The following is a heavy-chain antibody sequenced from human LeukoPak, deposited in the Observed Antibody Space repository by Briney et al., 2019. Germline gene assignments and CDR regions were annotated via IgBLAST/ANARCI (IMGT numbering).Heavy chain of an antibody. J-gene: IGHJ3*02. Sequence: PSETLSLTCTVSGGSISSGGYYWTWIRQHPGKGLEWIGYIYYSGSTYYNPSLKSRVTISVDTSKNQFSLKLSSVTAADTAVYYCAREDRQSKSDVFDIWGQGTMVTVSS. V-gene: IGHV4-31*03. D-gene: IGHD6-19*01. CDR3: AREDRQSKSDVFDI. CDR1: GGSISSGGYY. CDR2: IYYSGST.